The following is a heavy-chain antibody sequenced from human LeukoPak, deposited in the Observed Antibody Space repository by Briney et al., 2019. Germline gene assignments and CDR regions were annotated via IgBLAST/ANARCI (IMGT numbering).Heavy chain of an antibody. V-gene: IGHV5-51*01. CDR3: ARPGYSYDPDAFDI. Sequence: GESLKIPCKGSGYSFTSYWNGWVRQLPGKGLVWMGIIYPGDSDTRYSPSFQGQVTISADKSISTAYLQWSSLKASDTAMYYCARPGYSYDPDAFDIWGQGTMVTVSS. D-gene: IGHD5-18*01. J-gene: IGHJ3*02. CDR1: GYSFTSYW. CDR2: IYPGDSDT.